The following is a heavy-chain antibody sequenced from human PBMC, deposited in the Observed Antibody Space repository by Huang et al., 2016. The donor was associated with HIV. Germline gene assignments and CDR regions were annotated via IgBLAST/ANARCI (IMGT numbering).Heavy chain of an antibody. CDR2: IKQDGSEK. V-gene: IGHV3-7*01. CDR3: ASSRGSSRY. Sequence: EVQLVESGGGLVQPGGSLRLSCAASGFTFSSYWMSWVRQATGKGLEWVANIKQDGSEKNYLDSVKGRFTISRDNAKNSLYLQMNSLRAEDTAVYYCASSRGSSRYWGQGTLVTVSS. J-gene: IGHJ4*02. CDR1: GFTFSSYW. D-gene: IGHD1-26*01.